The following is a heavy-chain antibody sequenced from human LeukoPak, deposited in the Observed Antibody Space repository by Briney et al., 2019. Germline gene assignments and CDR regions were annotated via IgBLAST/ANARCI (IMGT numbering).Heavy chain of an antibody. CDR3: AKERSGDITAAANY. V-gene: IGHV3-23*01. CDR1: GFTFSSYA. J-gene: IGHJ4*02. Sequence: PGGSLRLSCAASGFTFSSYAMSWVRQAPGKGLEWVSSISGSGGSTYYADSVKGRFTISRDNSKNTLYLQMNSLRVEDTAVYYCAKERSGDITAAANYWGQGTLVTVSS. CDR2: ISGSGGST. D-gene: IGHD6-13*01.